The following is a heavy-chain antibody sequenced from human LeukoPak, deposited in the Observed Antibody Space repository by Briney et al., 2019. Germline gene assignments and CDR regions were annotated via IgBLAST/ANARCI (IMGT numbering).Heavy chain of an antibody. Sequence: GGSLRLSCAASGFSFSGSAIHWDRQASGKGLEWVGHIRRKGNDYATAYTASVKGRFTISRDDSKNTAFLQMDSLKTEDTAVYFCARLGGSPPYFDYWGQGALVTVSS. J-gene: IGHJ4*02. V-gene: IGHV3-73*01. CDR3: ARLGGSPPYFDY. CDR2: IRRKGNDYAT. CDR1: GFSFSGSA. D-gene: IGHD3-16*01.